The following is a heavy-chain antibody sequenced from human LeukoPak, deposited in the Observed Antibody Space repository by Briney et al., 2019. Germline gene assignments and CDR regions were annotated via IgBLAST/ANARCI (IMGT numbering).Heavy chain of an antibody. CDR2: INHSGST. CDR1: GGSFSGYY. Sequence: SETLSLTCPVYGGSFSGYYWSWIRQPPGKGLEWLGEINHSGSTNYNPSLKSRVTISVDTSKNQFSLKLSSVTAADTAVYYCAQNVYDSSGYDYYYMDVWGKGTTVTVSS. J-gene: IGHJ6*03. CDR3: AQNVYDSSGYDYYYMDV. D-gene: IGHD3-22*01. V-gene: IGHV4-34*01.